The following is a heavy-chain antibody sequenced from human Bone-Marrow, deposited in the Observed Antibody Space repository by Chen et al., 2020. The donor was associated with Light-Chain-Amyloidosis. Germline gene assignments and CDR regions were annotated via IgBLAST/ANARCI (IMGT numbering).Heavy chain of an antibody. CDR2: ISAYNGNT. D-gene: IGHD3-22*01. V-gene: IGHV1-18*04. CDR1: GYRFTNYG. J-gene: IGHJ4*02. Sequence: QVQLMQSGAEVKKPGASVKVSCRASGYRFTNYGLNWLRQAPGQGLEWMGWISAYNGNTHFAQKFQGRVTWTTDTPTSTGYMELRSLTSDDTAVYYCARSHFYESSAYFDHWGQGTQVTVPS. CDR3: ARSHFYESSAYFDH.